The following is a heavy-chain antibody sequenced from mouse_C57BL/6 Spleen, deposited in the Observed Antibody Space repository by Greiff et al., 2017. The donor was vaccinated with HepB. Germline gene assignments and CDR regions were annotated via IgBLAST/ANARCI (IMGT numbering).Heavy chain of an antibody. CDR2: ISSGGSYT. CDR1: GFTFSSYG. V-gene: IGHV5-6*01. CDR3: ARLPSAMDY. D-gene: IGHD1-1*01. J-gene: IGHJ4*01. Sequence: EVKLMESGGDLVKPGGSLKLSCAASGFTFSSYGMSWVRQTPDKRLEWVATISSGGSYTYYPDSVKGRFTISRDNAKNTLYLQMSSLKSEDTAMYYCARLPSAMDYWGQGTSVTVSS.